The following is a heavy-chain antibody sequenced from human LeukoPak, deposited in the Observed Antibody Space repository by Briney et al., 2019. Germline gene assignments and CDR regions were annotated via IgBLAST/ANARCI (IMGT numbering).Heavy chain of an antibody. CDR1: GGSISSSSYY. J-gene: IGHJ6*02. V-gene: IGHV4-39*01. Sequence: PSETLSLTCTVSGGSISSSSYYWGWFRQPPGKGLEWIGSIYYSGSTYYNPSLKSRVTISVDTSKNQFSLKLSSVTAADTAVYYCARASDNYYYYGMDVWGQGTTVTVSS. CDR3: ARASDNYYYYGMDV. CDR2: IYYSGST.